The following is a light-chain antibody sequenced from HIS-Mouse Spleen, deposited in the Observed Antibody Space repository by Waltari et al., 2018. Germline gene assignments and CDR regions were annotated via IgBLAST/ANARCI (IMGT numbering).Light chain of an antibody. Sequence: DVVMTQSPLSLPVTLGQPASISCRSSQSLVHSDGNTYLNWFQQRPGQSPRRLIYKVSNRASGVPDRFSDSGSGTDFTLKISRVEAEDVGVYYCMQGTHWLTFGGGTKVEIK. CDR1: QSLVHSDGNTY. CDR3: MQGTHWLT. V-gene: IGKV2-30*02. CDR2: KVS. J-gene: IGKJ4*01.